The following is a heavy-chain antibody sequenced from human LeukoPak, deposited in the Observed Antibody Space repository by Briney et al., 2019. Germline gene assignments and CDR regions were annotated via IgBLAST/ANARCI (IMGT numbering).Heavy chain of an antibody. CDR3: AREKGTVFDY. Sequence: GGSLRLLRAASGFPHSVYYMRCPPPAPGKGREEVSNERTCGSLIPYADSVKGRFTISRDNAKNSRYMQMNSLRAEDTAVYYCAREKGTVFDYWGQGALVTISS. CDR1: GFPHSVYY. J-gene: IGHJ4*02. D-gene: IGHD4-17*01. V-gene: IGHV3-11*04. CDR2: ERTCGSLI.